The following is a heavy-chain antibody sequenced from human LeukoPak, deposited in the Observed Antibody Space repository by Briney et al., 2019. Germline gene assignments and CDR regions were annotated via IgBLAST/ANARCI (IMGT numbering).Heavy chain of an antibody. D-gene: IGHD1-26*01. CDR1: GGTFSSYA. J-gene: IGHJ4*02. Sequence: GASVKVSCKASGGTFSSYAISWVRQAPGQGLEWMGRIIPILGIANYAQKFQGRVTITADKSTSTAYMELSSLRSGDTAVYYCARDGPYWELPRAKFDYWGQGTLVTVSS. CDR3: ARDGPYWELPRAKFDY. V-gene: IGHV1-69*04. CDR2: IIPILGIA.